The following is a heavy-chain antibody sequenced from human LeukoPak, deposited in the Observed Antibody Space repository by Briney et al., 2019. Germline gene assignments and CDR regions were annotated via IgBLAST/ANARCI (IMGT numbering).Heavy chain of an antibody. CDR3: AREGPVVISTTPSSSYYYYMDV. V-gene: IGHV3-7*01. J-gene: IGHJ6*03. Sequence: GGSLRLSCAASGFMFRSYWMSWVRQAPGKWLEWVANITQDGSEKHYVDPVKGRFTISRDNAKNSLYLQMNSLRAEDTAVYYCAREGPVVISTTPSSSYYYYMDVWGKGTTVTVS. D-gene: IGHD2-2*01. CDR1: GFMFRSYW. CDR2: ITQDGSEK.